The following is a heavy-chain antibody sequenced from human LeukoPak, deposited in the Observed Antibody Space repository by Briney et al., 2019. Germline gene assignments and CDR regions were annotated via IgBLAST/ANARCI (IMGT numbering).Heavy chain of an antibody. CDR1: GGSISSGDYY. Sequence: SETLSLTCTVSGGSISSGDYYWSWIRQPPGKGLEWIGYIYYSGSTYYNPSLKSRVTISVDTSKNQFSLKLSSVTAADTAVYYCARDGGSRRKPHYCMDVWGKGTTVTVSS. CDR3: ARDGGSRRKPHYCMDV. D-gene: IGHD3-16*01. V-gene: IGHV4-30-4*08. J-gene: IGHJ6*03. CDR2: IYYSGST.